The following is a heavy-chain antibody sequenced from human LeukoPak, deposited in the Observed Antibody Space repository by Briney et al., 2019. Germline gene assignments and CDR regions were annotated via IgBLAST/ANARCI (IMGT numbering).Heavy chain of an antibody. CDR1: GLSISNDW. J-gene: IGHJ4*02. V-gene: IGHV3-15*01. Sequence: GGSLRLPCAASGLSISNDWMSWVRQAPGKGREWVARVKSKSAGETTDYAAPVKGRFTISRDDSKNTLYLQMNSLKTEDTAVYYCTLIQGWGSGSYYRDFWGQGTLVTVSS. CDR3: TLIQGWGSGSYYRDF. D-gene: IGHD3-10*01. CDR2: VKSKSAGETT.